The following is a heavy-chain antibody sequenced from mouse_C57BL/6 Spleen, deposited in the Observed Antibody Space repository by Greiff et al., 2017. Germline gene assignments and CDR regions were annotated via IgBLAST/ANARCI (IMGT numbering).Heavy chain of an antibody. Sequence: ESGPGLVKPSQSLSLTCSVTGYSITSGYYWNWIRQFPGNKLEWMGYISYDGSNNYNPSLKNRISITRDTSKNQFFLKLNSVTTEDTATYYCARRGRSYYFDYWGQGTTLTVSS. V-gene: IGHV3-6*01. D-gene: IGHD1-1*01. CDR1: GYSITSGYY. CDR3: ARRGRSYYFDY. CDR2: ISYDGSN. J-gene: IGHJ2*01.